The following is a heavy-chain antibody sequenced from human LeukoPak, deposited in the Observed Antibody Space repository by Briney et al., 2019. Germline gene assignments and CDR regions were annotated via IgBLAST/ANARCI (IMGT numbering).Heavy chain of an antibody. CDR3: ARHGILTDHSVRF. Sequence: SSETLSLICTVSGGSITGKNDYWGWIRQTPGKGLEWIGTVFHTGITHYNPSLKSRINISVDTSKNQFSLNLNSVTAADTALYYCARHGILTDHSVRFWGQGILVTVSA. V-gene: IGHV4-39*01. D-gene: IGHD3-9*01. J-gene: IGHJ4*02. CDR2: VFHTGIT. CDR1: GGSITGKNDY.